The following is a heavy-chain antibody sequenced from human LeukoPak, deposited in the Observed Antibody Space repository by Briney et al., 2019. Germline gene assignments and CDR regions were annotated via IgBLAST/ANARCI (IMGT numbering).Heavy chain of an antibody. D-gene: IGHD2-15*01. Sequence: ASVKVSCKVSGYPFNIFGIAWVRQAPGQGLEWVGWITANKGNTNYAQNLQGRVTMTTDTSTRMAYIELRSLTNEDTAVYFCAVVLAGHYHFAHWGQGTLVTVSS. CDR1: GYPFNIFG. J-gene: IGHJ5*02. CDR2: ITANKGNT. V-gene: IGHV1-18*01. CDR3: AVVLAGHYHFAH.